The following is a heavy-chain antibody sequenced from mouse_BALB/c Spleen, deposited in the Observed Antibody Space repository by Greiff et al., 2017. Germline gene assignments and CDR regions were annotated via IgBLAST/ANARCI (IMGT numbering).Heavy chain of an antibody. CDR2: ISYSGST. D-gene: IGHD2-2*01. Sequence: VQLKQSGPGLVKPSQSLSLTCTVTGYSITSDYAWNWIRQFPGNKLEWMGYISYSGSTSYNPSLKSRISITRDTSKNQFFLQLNSVTTEDTATYYCASYGYDYAMDYWGQGTSVTVSS. CDR1: GYSITSDYA. CDR3: ASYGYDYAMDY. J-gene: IGHJ4*01. V-gene: IGHV3-2*02.